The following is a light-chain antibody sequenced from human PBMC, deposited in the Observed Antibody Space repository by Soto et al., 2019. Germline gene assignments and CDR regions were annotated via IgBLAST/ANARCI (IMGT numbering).Light chain of an antibody. CDR3: QSYDSSLSGSV. CDR1: SSNIGAGYD. J-gene: IGLJ1*01. Sequence: QLVLTQPPSVSGAPGQRVTIACTASSSNIGAGYDVHWYQQLPGTAPKLLISGNSNRPSGVPDRFSDSKSGTSASLAITGLQAEDEADYYCQSYDSSLSGSVFGTGTKLTVL. CDR2: GNS. V-gene: IGLV1-40*01.